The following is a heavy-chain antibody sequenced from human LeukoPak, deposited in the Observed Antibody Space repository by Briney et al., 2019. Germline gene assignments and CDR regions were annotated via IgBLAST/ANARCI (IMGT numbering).Heavy chain of an antibody. V-gene: IGHV4-34*01. CDR1: GGSFSGYY. Sequence: MPSETLSLTCAVYGGSFSGYYWSWIRQPPGKGLEWIASMYYSGSTYYNPSLKSRVTISVDTSKNQFSLKLSSVTAADTAVYYCARAPEYGLYYFDYWGQGTLVIVSS. CDR3: ARAPEYGLYYFDY. J-gene: IGHJ4*02. CDR2: MYYSGST. D-gene: IGHD1-14*01.